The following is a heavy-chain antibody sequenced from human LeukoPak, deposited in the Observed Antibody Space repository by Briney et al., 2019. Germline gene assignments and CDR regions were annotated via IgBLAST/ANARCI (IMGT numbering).Heavy chain of an antibody. Sequence: SGPTLVKPTQTLTPTCTFSGFSLSTNGVGVGWIRQPPGKALEWLALIYWNDDKRYSPSLKSRLTITKDTSKNQVVLTMTNMDPVDTATYYCAHARESRDGYTEGPDYWGQGTLVTVSS. D-gene: IGHD5-24*01. J-gene: IGHJ4*02. CDR3: AHARESRDGYTEGPDY. V-gene: IGHV2-5*01. CDR1: GFSLSTNGVG. CDR2: IYWNDDK.